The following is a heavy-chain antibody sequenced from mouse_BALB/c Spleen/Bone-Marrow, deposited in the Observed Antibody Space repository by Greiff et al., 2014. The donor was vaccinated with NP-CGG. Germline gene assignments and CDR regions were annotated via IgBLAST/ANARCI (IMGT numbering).Heavy chain of an antibody. CDR2: INSGSGGT. CDR1: GYAFTNYL. J-gene: IGHJ4*01. D-gene: IGHD2-4*01. CDR3: ARAITDAMDY. V-gene: IGHV1-54*01. Sequence: QVQLQQSGAELVRPGTSVKVSCKGSGYAFTNYLIEWVKQRPGQGLEWIGVINSGSGGTKYNEKFKGKATLTADKPSSTAYMQLSSLTSYDSAVYFCARAITDAMDYWGQGTSVTVSS.